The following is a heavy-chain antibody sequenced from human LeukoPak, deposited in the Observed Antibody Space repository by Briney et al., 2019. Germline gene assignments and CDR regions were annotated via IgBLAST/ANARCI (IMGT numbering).Heavy chain of an antibody. CDR3: ARDTYGGYDGPPIYYFDY. D-gene: IGHD5-12*01. CDR2: IKGDGSQI. V-gene: IGHV3-7*01. CDR1: GFTFSDYW. J-gene: IGHJ4*02. Sequence: GGSLRLSCAASGFTFSDYWMGWVRQAPGKGLEWVANIKGDGSQIFSLDSVKGRFTISRDNARNSLYLQMNSLRAEDTAVYYCARDTYGGYDGPPIYYFDYWGQGTLVTVSS.